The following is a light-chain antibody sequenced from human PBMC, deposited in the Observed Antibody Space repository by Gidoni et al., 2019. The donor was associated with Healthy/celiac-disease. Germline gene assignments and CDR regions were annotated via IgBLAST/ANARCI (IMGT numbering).Light chain of an antibody. CDR3: MQALQTQWT. J-gene: IGKJ1*01. V-gene: IGKV2-28*01. CDR1: QSLLHSNGYNY. Sequence: DIVMTQSPLSLPVTPGEPASISCRSSQSLLHSNGYNYLDWYLQKPGQSPQLLIYLGSNRASGVPDRFSGSGSGTDFTLKISRVEAEDVGVYYCMQALQTQWTLGQGTKVEIK. CDR2: LGS.